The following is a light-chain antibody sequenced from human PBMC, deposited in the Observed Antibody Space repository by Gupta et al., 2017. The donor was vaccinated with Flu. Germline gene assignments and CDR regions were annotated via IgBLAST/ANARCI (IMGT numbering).Light chain of an antibody. Sequence: QFPATLSVSPGERVTLSCRASASVRTNLAWYQRKPGQAPRLLIFGAYNRAAGVPVRFSGSGSGTDFTLTISSLQSEDVAVYFCQHYYHWPLFGQGTKVEIK. V-gene: IGKV3-15*01. CDR1: ASVRTN. J-gene: IGKJ2*01. CDR2: GAY. CDR3: QHYYHWPL.